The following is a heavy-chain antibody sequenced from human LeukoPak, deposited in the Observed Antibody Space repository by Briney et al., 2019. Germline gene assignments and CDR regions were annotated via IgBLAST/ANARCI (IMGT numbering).Heavy chain of an antibody. V-gene: IGHV3-23*01. CDR3: VRDSEGSFDS. CDR2: CLDSSCTE. Sequence: GGSLRLSCAASGFTFGTYDMSGVRQPPGKGLEWVSTLACLDSSCTEYYSDSVKGRFSISRDKSRSTLSLQLNSLRVEDTAMYYCVRDSEGSFDSWGQGPLVTVSS. J-gene: IGHJ4*02. D-gene: IGHD3/OR15-3a*01. CDR1: GFTFGTYD.